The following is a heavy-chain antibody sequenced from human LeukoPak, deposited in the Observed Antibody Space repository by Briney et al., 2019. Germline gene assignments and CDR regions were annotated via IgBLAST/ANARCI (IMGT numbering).Heavy chain of an antibody. CDR3: ARDGQWELPTLFDY. V-gene: IGHV3-53*01. CDR2: IYSGGST. J-gene: IGHJ4*02. Sequence: GGSLRLSCAASGFTVSSNYMSWVRQAPGKGLEWVSVIYSGGSTYYADSVKGRFTISRDNAKNSLFLQMNSLRAEDTAVYYCARDGQWELPTLFDYWGQGTLVTVSS. CDR1: GFTVSSNY. D-gene: IGHD1-26*01.